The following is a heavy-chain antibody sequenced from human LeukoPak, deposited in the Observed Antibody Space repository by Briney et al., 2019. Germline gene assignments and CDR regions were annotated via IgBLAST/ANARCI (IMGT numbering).Heavy chain of an antibody. Sequence: SETLSLTCAVSGYSISSGYYWGWIRQPPGKGLEWIGSIYHSGSTYYSPSLKSRVTISVDTSKNQFSLKLSSVTAADTAVYYCARLSSGDFDYWGQGTLVTVSS. CDR3: ARLSSGDFDY. J-gene: IGHJ4*02. CDR2: IYHSGST. D-gene: IGHD3-22*01. CDR1: GYSISSGYY. V-gene: IGHV4-38-2*01.